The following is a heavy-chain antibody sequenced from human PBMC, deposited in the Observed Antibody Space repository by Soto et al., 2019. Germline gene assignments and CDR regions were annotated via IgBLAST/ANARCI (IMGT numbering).Heavy chain of an antibody. Sequence: QVQLQESGPGLVKPSQTLSLTCTVSGGSISSGGYYWSWIRQHPGKGLEWIGYIYYSGSTYYNPSLKSRVTISVDTSKNQFSLKLSSVTAADTAVYYCAREGGYSYGYTGIDYWGQGTLVTVSS. D-gene: IGHD5-18*01. CDR2: IYYSGST. CDR1: GGSISSGGYY. CDR3: AREGGYSYGYTGIDY. J-gene: IGHJ4*02. V-gene: IGHV4-31*03.